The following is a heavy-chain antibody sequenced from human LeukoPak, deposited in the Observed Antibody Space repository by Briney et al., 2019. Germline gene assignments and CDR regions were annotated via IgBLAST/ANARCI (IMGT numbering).Heavy chain of an antibody. J-gene: IGHJ4*02. D-gene: IGHD5-18*01. CDR1: GFTFTDAW. CDR2: IQSNTDGGTV. V-gene: IGHV3-15*01. CDR3: TTDRFIMLWLQSFDY. Sequence: GGSLRLSCAASGFTFTDAWMNWVRQAPGKGLEWVGRIQSNTDGGTVEYAAPVKGRFTISRDDSKNMVYLQMNSLKTEDTAVYYCTTDRFIMLWLQSFDYWGQGTLVTVSS.